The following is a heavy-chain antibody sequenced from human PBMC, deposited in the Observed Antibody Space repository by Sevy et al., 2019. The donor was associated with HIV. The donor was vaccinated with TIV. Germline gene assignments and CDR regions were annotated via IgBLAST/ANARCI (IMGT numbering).Heavy chain of an antibody. Sequence: ASVKVSCKASGYTFTIYHITWVRQAPGQGLEWMGWITPNNGNTNYPRRLQGRVTMTTDTSTATAYMELWSLRSDDTAVYYCARAPSGSQGPGQYFHHWGQGTLVTVSS. CDR1: GYTFTIYH. V-gene: IGHV1-18*01. CDR3: ARAPSGSQGPGQYFHH. D-gene: IGHD1-26*01. CDR2: ITPNNGNT. J-gene: IGHJ1*01.